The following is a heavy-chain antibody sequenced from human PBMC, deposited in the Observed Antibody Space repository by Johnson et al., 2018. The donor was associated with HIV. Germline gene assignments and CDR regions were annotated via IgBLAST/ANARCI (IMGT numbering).Heavy chain of an antibody. CDR3: TTTPTMVRGVDV. V-gene: IGHV3-74*02. CDR2: INFDGTST. CDR1: GFTFSTYA. J-gene: IGHJ3*01. D-gene: IGHD3-10*01. Sequence: VQLVESGGGVVQPGRSLRLSCAASGFTFSTYAMHWVRQAPGKGLEWVSLINFDGTSTTYADSVKGRFSVSRDNVKDTLYLQMNNLRAEDTAVYYCTTTPTMVRGVDVWGQGTMVTVSS.